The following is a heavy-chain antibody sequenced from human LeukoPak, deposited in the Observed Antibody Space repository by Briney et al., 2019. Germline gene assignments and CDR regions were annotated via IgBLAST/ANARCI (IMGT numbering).Heavy chain of an antibody. Sequence: GGSLRLSCAASGFTFSSYWMSWVRQAPGEGLEWVSYISSSGSTIYYADSVKGRFTISRDNAKNSLYLQMNSLRAEDTAVYYCARDRYGSGTLSLDYWGQGTLVTVSS. V-gene: IGHV3-48*04. CDR1: GFTFSSYW. CDR2: ISSSGSTI. D-gene: IGHD3-10*01. J-gene: IGHJ4*02. CDR3: ARDRYGSGTLSLDY.